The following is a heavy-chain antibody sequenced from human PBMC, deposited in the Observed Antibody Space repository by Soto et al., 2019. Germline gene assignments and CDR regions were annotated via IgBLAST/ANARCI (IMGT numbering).Heavy chain of an antibody. CDR3: ARQVRFLEWLSYMDV. V-gene: IGHV4-59*08. J-gene: IGHJ6*03. Sequence: PSETLSLTCTVSGGSISSYYWSWIRQPPGKGLEWIGYIYYSGSTNYNPSLKSRVTISVDTSKNQFSLKLSSVTAADTAVYYCARQVRFLEWLSYMDVWGKGTTVTVSS. CDR2: IYYSGST. D-gene: IGHD3-3*01. CDR1: GGSISSYY.